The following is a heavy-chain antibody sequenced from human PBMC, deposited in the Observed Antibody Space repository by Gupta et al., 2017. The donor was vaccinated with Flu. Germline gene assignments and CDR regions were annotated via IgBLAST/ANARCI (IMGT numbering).Heavy chain of an antibody. V-gene: IGHV3-23*01. CDR1: GFTFGSYS. D-gene: IGHD6-6*01. CDR2: ITGSGGTT. CDR3: AKEMTSPTIATRLPSFDH. J-gene: IGHJ4*02. Sequence: GQPGGSLRLSCGASGFTFGSYSMSWVRQAPGRGLEWIAAITGSGGTTHYANSVRGRCTISRDNSNNIRFRQMDSLRAEDTAEYYCAKEMTSPTIATRLPSFDHWGQGTQVIVSS.